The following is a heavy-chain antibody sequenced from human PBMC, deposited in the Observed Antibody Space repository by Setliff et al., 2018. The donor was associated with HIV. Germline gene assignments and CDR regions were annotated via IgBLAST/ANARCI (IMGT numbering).Heavy chain of an antibody. Sequence: SETLSLTCAVYGGSFSAYYWGWIRHPPGKGLEWIGEIKHNGNSNYNPSLKSRLTLSVDTSKNQFSLKLKSVTAADTAVYYCAREVRAATYYNFWSGSFFFDYWGQGTLVTVSS. CDR3: AREVRAATYYNFWSGSFFFDY. D-gene: IGHD3-3*01. V-gene: IGHV4-34*01. CDR2: IKHNGNS. J-gene: IGHJ4*02. CDR1: GGSFSAYY.